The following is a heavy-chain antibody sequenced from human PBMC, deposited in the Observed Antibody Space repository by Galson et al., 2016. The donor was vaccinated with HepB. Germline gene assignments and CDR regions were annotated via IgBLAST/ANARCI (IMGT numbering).Heavy chain of an antibody. CDR2: IYFSGTT. CDR1: RGSINSGDYY. CDR3: ASFPLFGTYTDSGTVAFHV. J-gene: IGHJ3*01. Sequence: TLSLTCTVSRGSINSGDYYWSWLRQSPGKGLEWIGYIYFSGTTSYNPSLKSRVTISIDTSKNQFSLELISVTAAATAVYYCASFPLFGTYTDSGTVAFHVWGQGTLVTVSS. V-gene: IGHV4-30-4*01. D-gene: IGHD4-17*01.